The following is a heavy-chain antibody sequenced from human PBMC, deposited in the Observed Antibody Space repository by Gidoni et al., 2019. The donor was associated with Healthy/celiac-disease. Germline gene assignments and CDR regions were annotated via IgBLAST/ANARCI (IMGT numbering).Heavy chain of an antibody. V-gene: IGHV3-21*01. J-gene: IGHJ3*02. Sequence: EVQLVESGGGLVKPGGSLRLSCADSGFTFSSYSMTWVRQAPGKGLEWVSSISSSSSYIYYADSVKGRFTISRDNAKNSLYLQMNSLRAEDTAVYYCASSYSSGWYPEGAFDIRGQGTMVTVSS. CDR3: ASSYSSGWYPEGAFDI. D-gene: IGHD6-19*01. CDR2: ISSSSSYI. CDR1: GFTFSSYS.